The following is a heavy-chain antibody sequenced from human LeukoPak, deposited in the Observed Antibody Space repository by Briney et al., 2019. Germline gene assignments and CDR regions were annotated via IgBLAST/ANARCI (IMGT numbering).Heavy chain of an antibody. J-gene: IGHJ3*02. D-gene: IGHD2-15*01. CDR1: GLIFSTYT. V-gene: IGHV3-21*01. CDR2: ISTSSTYI. Sequence: GRSLRLSCAASGLIFSTYTMNWVRQPPGKGLEWVSSISTSSTYIDYADSVKGRFTISRDNAKNSLYLQMNSLRADDTAVYYCAKDGGSDPDSFDIWGQGTMVTVSS. CDR3: AKDGGSDPDSFDI.